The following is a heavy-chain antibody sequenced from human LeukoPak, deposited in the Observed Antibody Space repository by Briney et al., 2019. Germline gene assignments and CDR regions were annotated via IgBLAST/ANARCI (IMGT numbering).Heavy chain of an antibody. CDR2: IYYSGST. CDR3: ARSVAGHFDY. CDR1: GGSISSYY. J-gene: IGHJ4*02. D-gene: IGHD6-19*01. Sequence: SETLSLTCTVSGGSISSYYWSWIRQPPGKGLEWIGYIYYSGSTNYNPSLKSRVTISVDTSKNQFSLKLSSMTAADTAVYYCARSVAGHFDYWGQGTLVTVSS. V-gene: IGHV4-59*01.